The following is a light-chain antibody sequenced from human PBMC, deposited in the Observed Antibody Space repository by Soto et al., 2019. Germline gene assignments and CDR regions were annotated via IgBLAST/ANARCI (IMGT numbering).Light chain of an antibody. V-gene: IGKV3D-20*02. CDR3: QQGTDWPPGT. CDR1: QSVSSTY. J-gene: IGKJ1*01. CDR2: GAS. Sequence: EIVLTQSPGTLSLSPGERATLSCRASQSVSSTYLAWYQQKPGQAPRLLMYGASNRATGIPDRFSGSGSGTDFTLTISSLEPEDFALYYCQQGTDWPPGTFGQGTKVDIK.